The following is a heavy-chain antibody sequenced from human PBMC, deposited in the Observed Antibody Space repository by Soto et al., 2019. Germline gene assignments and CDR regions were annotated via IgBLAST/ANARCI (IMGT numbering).Heavy chain of an antibody. CDR2: TSSNNGNT. CDR1: GYSFTTYG. J-gene: IGHJ5*02. Sequence: ASVKVSCKTSGYSFTTYGVSWLRQAPGQGLEWMGWTSSNNGNTKYAQKFQGRVTMTTDKSTNTAHMELRSLRSDDTAVYYCARVVGVDASFDPWGQGTLVTVSS. V-gene: IGHV1-18*01. CDR3: ARVVGVDASFDP. D-gene: IGHD1-26*01.